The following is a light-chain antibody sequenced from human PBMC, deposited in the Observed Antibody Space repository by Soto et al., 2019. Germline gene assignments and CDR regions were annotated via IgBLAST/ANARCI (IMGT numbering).Light chain of an antibody. V-gene: IGKV3-20*01. CDR1: QTVNTEF. J-gene: IGKJ2*01. CDR2: GTS. Sequence: EIVLTQSPGTLSLSPGERATFSCRTSQTVNTEFLAWYQQKPGLAPRLLIHGTSNRATGIPDRFSGSGSGTDFTLTISALEPEDFAVYYCQRYGSSPRYAFGQGTKLEI. CDR3: QRYGSSPRYA.